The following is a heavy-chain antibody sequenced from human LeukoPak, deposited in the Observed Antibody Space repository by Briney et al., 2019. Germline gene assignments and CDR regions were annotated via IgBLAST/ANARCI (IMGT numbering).Heavy chain of an antibody. V-gene: IGHV3-7*01. CDR1: GFTFSTYW. Sequence: PGGSLRLYCAASGFTFSTYWVTWVRQAPGKGLEWVANINLDGSDKYYVDSVKGRFTISRDNAKNSLYLQMNSLTVEDTAVYYCARDDGFSCYSYWGQGTLVTVSS. CDR3: ARDDGFSCYSY. J-gene: IGHJ4*02. D-gene: IGHD3/OR15-3a*01. CDR2: INLDGSDK.